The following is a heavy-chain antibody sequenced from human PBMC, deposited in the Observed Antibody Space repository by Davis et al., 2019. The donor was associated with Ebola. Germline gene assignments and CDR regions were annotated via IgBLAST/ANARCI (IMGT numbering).Heavy chain of an antibody. D-gene: IGHD4-17*01. Sequence: GESLKISCAASGFTFSSYSMNWVRQAPGKGLEWVSYISSRSSTIYYADSVKGRFTISRDNAKNSLYLQMNSLRAEDTAVYYCARGPLWMTTVTNFDYWGQGTLVTVSS. V-gene: IGHV3-48*04. J-gene: IGHJ4*02. CDR3: ARGPLWMTTVTNFDY. CDR2: ISSRSSTI. CDR1: GFTFSSYS.